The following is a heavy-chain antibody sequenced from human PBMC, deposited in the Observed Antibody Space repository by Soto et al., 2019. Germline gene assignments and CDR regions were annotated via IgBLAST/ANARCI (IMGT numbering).Heavy chain of an antibody. CDR3: PRGLRYGISTSGPPPYYYYGMDV. CDR1: GGTFSSYA. V-gene: IGHV1-69*12. J-gene: IGHJ6*02. Sequence: QVQLVQSGAEVKKPGSSVKVSCKASGGTFSSYAISWVRQAPGQGLEWMGGIIPIFGTANYAQKFQGRVTITAAESTSTAYMGLSSKRSEDTAVYYCPRGLRYGISTSGPPPYYYYGMDVWGQGTTVTVSS. CDR2: IIPIFGTA. D-gene: IGHD2-2*01.